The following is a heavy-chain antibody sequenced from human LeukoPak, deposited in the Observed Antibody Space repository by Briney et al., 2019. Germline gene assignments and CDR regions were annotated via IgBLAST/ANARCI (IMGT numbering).Heavy chain of an antibody. V-gene: IGHV4-39*01. CDR2: IYYSGIT. D-gene: IGHD5/OR15-5a*01. J-gene: IGHJ4*02. Sequence: SETLSLTCTVSGGSISNSNSFWAWIRQPPGKGLEWIGTIYYSGITHYSPSLKSRVTISVDTSKNQFSLKLSSVTATDTALYYCARWVYGTSQYYWGQGTLVTVSS. CDR3: ARWVYGTSQYY. CDR1: GGSISNSNSF.